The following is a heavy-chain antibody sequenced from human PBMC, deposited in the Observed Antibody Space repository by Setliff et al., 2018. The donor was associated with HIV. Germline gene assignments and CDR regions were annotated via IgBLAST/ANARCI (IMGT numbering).Heavy chain of an antibody. Sequence: SETLSLTCAVYGGSFSGYYWSWIRQPPGKGLEWIGYIYYSGSTNYNPSLKSRVTISVDTSKNQFSLKLSSVTAADPAVYYCARGHMLITYYYYYYMDVWGKGTTVTVSS. V-gene: IGHV4-59*01. J-gene: IGHJ6*03. CDR2: IYYSGST. D-gene: IGHD3-10*02. CDR3: ARGHMLITYYYYYYMDV. CDR1: GGSFSGYY.